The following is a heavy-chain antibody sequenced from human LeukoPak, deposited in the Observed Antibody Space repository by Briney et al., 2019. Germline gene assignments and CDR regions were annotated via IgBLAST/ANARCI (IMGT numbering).Heavy chain of an antibody. Sequence: SETLSLTCAVYGGSFSGYYWSWIRQPPGKGLEWIGEINHSGSTNYNPSLKSRVTISVDTSKNQFSLKLSSVTAADTAVYYCARDLSYTYWGQGTLVTVSS. CDR1: GGSFSGYY. J-gene: IGHJ4*02. V-gene: IGHV4-34*01. CDR3: ARDLSYTY. CDR2: INHSGST.